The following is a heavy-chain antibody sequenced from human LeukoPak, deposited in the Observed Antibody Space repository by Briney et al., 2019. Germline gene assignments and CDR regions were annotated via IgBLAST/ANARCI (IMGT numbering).Heavy chain of an antibody. Sequence: GGSLRLSCAASGFTFSSYSMNWVRQAPGKGLEWVSYISSSGSTIYYADSVKGRFTISRDNVKNSLYLQMNSLRAEDTAVYYCARGGRFIVGATYFDYWGQGTLVTVSS. V-gene: IGHV3-48*04. CDR1: GFTFSSYS. J-gene: IGHJ4*02. D-gene: IGHD1-26*01. CDR3: ARGGRFIVGATYFDY. CDR2: ISSSGSTI.